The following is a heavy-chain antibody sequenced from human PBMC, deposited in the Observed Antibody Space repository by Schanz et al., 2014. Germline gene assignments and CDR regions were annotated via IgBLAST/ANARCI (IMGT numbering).Heavy chain of an antibody. V-gene: IGHV3-23*01. D-gene: IGHD5-12*01. Sequence: EVQLLESGGGLVQPGGSVRLSCGASGFSFSTHWMAWVRQAPGKGLEWVSGLSASGGHTYYADSVKGRFTISRDNSKNSMYLQMNSLRVEDTAVYYCARDPNSVNEIDYWGQGSLVTVSS. J-gene: IGHJ4*02. CDR1: GFSFSTHW. CDR2: LSASGGHT. CDR3: ARDPNSVNEIDY.